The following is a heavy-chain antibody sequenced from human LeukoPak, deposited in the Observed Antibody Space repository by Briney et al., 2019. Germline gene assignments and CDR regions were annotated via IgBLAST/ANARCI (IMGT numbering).Heavy chain of an antibody. Sequence: SETLSLTYTVSGGSISSYYWSWIRQPPGKGLEWIGYIYYSGSTNYSPPLRSRVTISVDTSKNQFSLKLNSVTAADTAVYYCAMGVTTSLFDLWGRGTLVTVSS. CDR1: GGSISSYY. CDR2: IYYSGST. V-gene: IGHV4-59*01. J-gene: IGHJ2*01. D-gene: IGHD4-17*01. CDR3: AMGVTTSLFDL.